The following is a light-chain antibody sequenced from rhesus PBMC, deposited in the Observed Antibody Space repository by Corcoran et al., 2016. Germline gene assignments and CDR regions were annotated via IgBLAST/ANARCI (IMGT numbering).Light chain of an antibody. CDR1: QGISNW. CDR3: QQHDNSPFT. CDR2: RAY. Sequence: DIQMTQSPSSLSASVGDRVTITCRASQGISNWWAWYQQKPGKAPKLLIYRAYNLETGVPSRLSGTGSWTDFTLPIRSLQPEDIATYYCQQHDNSPFTFGPGTKLDIK. J-gene: IGKJ3*01. V-gene: IGKV1-69*01.